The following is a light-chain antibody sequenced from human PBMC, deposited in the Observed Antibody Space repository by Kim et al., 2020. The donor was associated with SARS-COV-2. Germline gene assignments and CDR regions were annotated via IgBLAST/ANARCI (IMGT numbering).Light chain of an antibody. Sequence: ATINCKSSQSVLYSPNNKNYLTWYQQKPGQPPKLLIYWASTRESGVPDRFSGSGSGTDFTLTISSLQAEDVAVYYCQQYYSTPPTFGQGTKVDIK. V-gene: IGKV4-1*01. J-gene: IGKJ1*01. CDR1: QSVLYSPNNKNY. CDR2: WAS. CDR3: QQYYSTPPT.